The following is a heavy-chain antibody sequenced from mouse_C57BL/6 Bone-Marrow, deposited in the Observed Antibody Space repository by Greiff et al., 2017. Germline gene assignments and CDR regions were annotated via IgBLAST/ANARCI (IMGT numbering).Heavy chain of an antibody. Sequence: QVQLQQPGAELVKPGASVKLSCKASGYTFTSYWMQWVKQRPGQGLEWIGEIDPSDSYTNYNQKFKGKATLPVDTSSSTAYMQLSSLTSEDSAVYYGARAYYGSSYPFDYWGQGTTLTVSS. V-gene: IGHV1-50*01. D-gene: IGHD1-1*01. J-gene: IGHJ2*01. CDR2: IDPSDSYT. CDR1: GYTFTSYW. CDR3: ARAYYGSSYPFDY.